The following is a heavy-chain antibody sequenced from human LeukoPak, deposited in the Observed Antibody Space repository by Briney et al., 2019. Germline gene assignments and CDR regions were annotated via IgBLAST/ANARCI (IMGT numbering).Heavy chain of an antibody. D-gene: IGHD2-2*01. CDR2: IQYDGSIE. V-gene: IGHV3-33*01. CDR1: GFTFSSYG. J-gene: IGHJ4*02. Sequence: GGSLRLSCTASGFTFSSYGMHWVRQAPGWGLEWVAAIQYDGSIEYYADSVKGRFTISRDQSKNTLFLQVNSLRAEDTAVYYCARESCGSPSCFDYWGQGTLVTVSS. CDR3: ARESCGSPSCFDY.